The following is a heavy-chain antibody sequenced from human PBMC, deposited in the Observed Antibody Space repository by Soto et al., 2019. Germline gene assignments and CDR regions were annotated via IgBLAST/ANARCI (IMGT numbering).Heavy chain of an antibody. CDR3: ARVEQWLYIAKY. Sequence: QVQLVESGGGVVQLGRSLRLSCAASGFTFSSFAMHWVRQAPGKGLEWVAVISDDGSNKYYADSVKGRFTISRDNSKNTLYLQMNSLRGEDTAVYSCARVEQWLYIAKYWGQGTLVTVSS. CDR2: ISDDGSNK. CDR1: GFTFSSFA. V-gene: IGHV3-30*04. J-gene: IGHJ4*02. D-gene: IGHD6-19*01.